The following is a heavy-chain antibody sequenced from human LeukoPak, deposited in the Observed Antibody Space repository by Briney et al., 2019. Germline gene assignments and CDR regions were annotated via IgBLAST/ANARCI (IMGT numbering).Heavy chain of an antibody. V-gene: IGHV4-39*07. J-gene: IGHJ4*02. CDR2: IYYSGST. Sequence: PSETLSLTCTVSGGSISTITYYWGWIRQPPGKGLEWIGSIYYSGSTYYNPSLKSRVTISLDTSKNQFSLKLSSVTAADTAVYYCARGIAAAGPFDYWGQGTLVTISS. CDR3: ARGIAAAGPFDY. CDR1: GGSISTITYY. D-gene: IGHD6-13*01.